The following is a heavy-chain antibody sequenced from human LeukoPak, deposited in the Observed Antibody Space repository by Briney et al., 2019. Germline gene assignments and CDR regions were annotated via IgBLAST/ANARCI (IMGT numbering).Heavy chain of an antibody. CDR2: MNPSSGNT. CDR3: ARGLVVPAATHYYYYYMDV. CDR1: GYTFTSYD. J-gene: IGHJ6*03. Sequence: ASVKVSCKASGYTFTSYDINWVRQATGQGLEWMGWMNPSSGNTGYAQKFQGRVTITRNTSISTAYMELSSLRSEDTAVYYCARGLVVPAATHYYYYYMDVWGKGTTVTVSS. V-gene: IGHV1-8*03. D-gene: IGHD2-2*01.